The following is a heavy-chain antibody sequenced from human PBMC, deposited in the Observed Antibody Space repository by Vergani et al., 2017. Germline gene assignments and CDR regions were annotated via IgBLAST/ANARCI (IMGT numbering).Heavy chain of an antibody. CDR2: IYYIGST. D-gene: IGHD6-19*01. CDR1: CASIRSSNYY. J-gene: IGHJ5*02. CDR3: ARHSTVEWLVKLGWIDP. Sequence: QLQLQESGPGLVKPSATLSLTCSVSCASIRSSNYYWGWIRQPPGKGLEWIASIYYIGSTYYNPSLKSRVTISVDTSKNQLSLNRCSVTAADTAVYFCARHSTVEWLVKLGWIDPWGQGILVTVSS. V-gene: IGHV4-39*01.